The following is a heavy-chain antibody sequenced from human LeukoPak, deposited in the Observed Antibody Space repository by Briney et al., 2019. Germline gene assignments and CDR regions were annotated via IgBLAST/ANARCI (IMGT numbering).Heavy chain of an antibody. CDR3: ARGGSVAVARTAPMYNWFDP. V-gene: IGHV4-34*01. CDR2: INHSGST. CDR1: GGSFSGYY. J-gene: IGHJ5*02. Sequence: SETLSLTCAVYGGSFSGYYWSWIRQPPGKGLEWIGEINHSGSTNYNPSLKSRVTISVDTSKNQFSLKLSSVTAADTAVYYCARGGSVAVARTAPMYNWFDPWGQGTLVTVSS. D-gene: IGHD6-19*01.